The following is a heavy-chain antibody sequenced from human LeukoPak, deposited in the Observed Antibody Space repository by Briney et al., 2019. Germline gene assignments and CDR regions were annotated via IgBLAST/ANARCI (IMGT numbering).Heavy chain of an antibody. CDR2: IYPSESDT. CDR3: ARHLGYCSSTSCAYYYYYYMDV. J-gene: IGHJ6*03. Sequence: GGSLKISCRGSGYSFTSYWIGRVRQRSGKGLEWRGIIYPSESDTRYSPSFQGQVTISADKSISTAYLQWSSLKASDTAMYYCARHLGYCSSTSCAYYYYYYMDVWGKGTTVTVSS. V-gene: IGHV5-51*01. CDR1: GYSFTSYW. D-gene: IGHD2-2*01.